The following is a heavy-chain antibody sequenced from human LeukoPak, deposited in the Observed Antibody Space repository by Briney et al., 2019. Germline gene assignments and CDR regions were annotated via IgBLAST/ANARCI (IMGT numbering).Heavy chain of an antibody. CDR2: IYWNDDK. D-gene: IGHD3-9*01. CDR3: AHGYYDILTGYYSGPDY. CDR1: GFSLSTRGVG. V-gene: IGHV2-5*01. J-gene: IGHJ4*02. Sequence: SGPTLVNPTHTLTLTCTFSGFSLSTRGVGVGWIRKPPGKALEWLALIYWNDDKRYSPSLKSRLTITKDTSKNQVVLTMTNMDPVDTATYYCAHGYYDILTGYYSGPDYWGQGTLVTVSS.